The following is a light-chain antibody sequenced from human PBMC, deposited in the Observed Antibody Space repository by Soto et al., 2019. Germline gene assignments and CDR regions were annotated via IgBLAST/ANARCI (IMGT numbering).Light chain of an antibody. Sequence: QSALTQPRSVSGSLGQSVTISCTGTIDVGDYKFVSWYQQHPGKAPKLIIYDVTNRPSGVPDRFSGSKSGNTASLTISGLQAEDEVDYYCCSYAGSYTFVFGTGTKLTVL. V-gene: IGLV2-11*01. CDR2: DVT. CDR1: IDVGDYKF. CDR3: CSYAGSYTFV. J-gene: IGLJ1*01.